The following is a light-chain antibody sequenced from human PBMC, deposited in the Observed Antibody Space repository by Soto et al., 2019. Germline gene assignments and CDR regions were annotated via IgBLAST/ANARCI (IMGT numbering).Light chain of an antibody. Sequence: EIVLTQSPATLSAFPGDRVTLSCRASQALNTRLAWYQQRPRQAPRLLIYATSSRASDVPARFSGTGSGTEFTLTIASLQSEDFAIYYCQQYNHWPRMLSFGGGTKVDIK. CDR2: ATS. CDR1: QALNTR. CDR3: QQYNHWPRMLS. V-gene: IGKV3-15*01. J-gene: IGKJ4*01.